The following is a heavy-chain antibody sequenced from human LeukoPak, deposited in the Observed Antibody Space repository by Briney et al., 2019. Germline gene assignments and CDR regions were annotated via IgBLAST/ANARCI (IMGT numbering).Heavy chain of an antibody. Sequence: GGSLRLSCAASGFTFSSYWMHWVRQAPGKGLGWVLRINSDGSSTSYADSVKGRFTISRDNAKNTLYLQMNSLRAEDTAVYYCARAAAHRVFDYWGQGTLVTVSS. V-gene: IGHV3-74*01. J-gene: IGHJ4*02. D-gene: IGHD6-13*01. CDR2: INSDGSST. CDR3: ARAAAHRVFDY. CDR1: GFTFSSYW.